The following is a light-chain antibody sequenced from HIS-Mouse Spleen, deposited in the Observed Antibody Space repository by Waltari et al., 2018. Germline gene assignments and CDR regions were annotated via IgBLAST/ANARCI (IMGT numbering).Light chain of an antibody. CDR2: EDS. CDR1: ALPKKY. CDR3: YSTDSSGNHRRV. J-gene: IGLJ3*02. V-gene: IGLV3-10*01. Sequence: SYELPQPPSVSVSPGQTARITCPGDALPKKYAYWYQQKSGQAPVLVIYEDSKRPSGLPERFSGSSSGTMATLTISGAQVEDEADYYCYSTDSSGNHRRVFGGGTKLTVL.